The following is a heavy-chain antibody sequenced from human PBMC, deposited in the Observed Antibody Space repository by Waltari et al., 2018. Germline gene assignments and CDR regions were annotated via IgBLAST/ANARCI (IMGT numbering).Heavy chain of an antibody. Sequence: EVQLVESGGGLVQPGRSLRLSCAASGFTFDDYAMHWVRQAPGKGLEWVSGISWNSGSIGYADSVKGRFTISRDNAKNSLYLQMNSLRAEDMALYYCAKDSGLALGAFDIWGQGTMVTVSS. CDR3: AKDSGLALGAFDI. J-gene: IGHJ3*02. V-gene: IGHV3-9*03. CDR1: GFTFDDYA. CDR2: ISWNSGSI. D-gene: IGHD3-16*01.